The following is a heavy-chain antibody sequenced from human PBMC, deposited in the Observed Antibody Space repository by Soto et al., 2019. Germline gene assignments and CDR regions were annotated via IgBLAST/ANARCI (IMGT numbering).Heavy chain of an antibody. CDR3: ARSRGYYDSSGYSYY. CDR2: IYHGGST. V-gene: IGHV4-4*02. Sequence: QVQLQESGPGLVKPSGTLSLTCAVSGGSISSSNWWSWVRQPPGKGLEWIGEIYHGGSTNYNPSLKSRVTISVDQPKNQFSLKLSSVTAADTAVYYCARSRGYYDSSGYSYYWGQGTLVTVSS. CDR1: GGSISSSNW. J-gene: IGHJ4*02. D-gene: IGHD3-22*01.